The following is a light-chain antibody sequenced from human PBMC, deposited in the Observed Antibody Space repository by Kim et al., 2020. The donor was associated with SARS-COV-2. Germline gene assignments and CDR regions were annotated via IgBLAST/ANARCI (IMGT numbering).Light chain of an antibody. V-gene: IGKV3-11*01. CDR1: QSVNTY. CDR3: HHRSDWPLT. J-gene: IGKJ4*01. CDR2: DAS. Sequence: EIVLTQSPATLSLSAGERATLSCRASQSVNTYLAWYQQRPGKAPRLLIYDASNRATGIPVRFSGSGFGTDFTLTISSLEPEDFAVYYCHHRSDWPLTFGGGTKVDIK.